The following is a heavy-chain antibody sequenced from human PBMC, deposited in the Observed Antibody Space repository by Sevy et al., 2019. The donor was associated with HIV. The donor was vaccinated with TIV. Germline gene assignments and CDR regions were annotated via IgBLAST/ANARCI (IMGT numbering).Heavy chain of an antibody. CDR3: ARERIYLFDY. CDR2: IWFDGSNI. J-gene: IGHJ4*02. D-gene: IGHD3-3*01. CDR1: GFTFGSYG. Sequence: GGSLRLSCVASGFTFGSYGMLWVRQAPGKGLEWVADIWFDGSNIHYADSVRGRFTISRDNSKNTLSLQMSSLRAEATAVYYCARERIYLFDYWGQGTLVTVSS. V-gene: IGHV3-33*01.